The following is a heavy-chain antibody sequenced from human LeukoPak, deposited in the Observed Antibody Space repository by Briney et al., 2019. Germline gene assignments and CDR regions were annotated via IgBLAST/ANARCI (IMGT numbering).Heavy chain of an antibody. D-gene: IGHD1-26*01. CDR3: ARHDGGSSPGIDY. CDR2: IYPGDSDT. CDR1: GYSFTNYW. Sequence: GESLKISCKGSGYSFTNYWIGWVRQMPGKGLEWVAIIYPGDSDTRYSPSFQGQVTISADKSISTAYLQWSSLKASDTAMYYCARHDGGSSPGIDYWGQGTLVTVSS. J-gene: IGHJ4*02. V-gene: IGHV5-51*01.